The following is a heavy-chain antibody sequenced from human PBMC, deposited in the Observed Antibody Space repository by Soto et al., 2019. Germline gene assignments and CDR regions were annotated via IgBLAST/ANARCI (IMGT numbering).Heavy chain of an antibody. D-gene: IGHD5-18*01. CDR3: EHTYSSAPDDGFDV. CDR2: IYWDDDK. J-gene: IGHJ3*01. V-gene: IGHV2-5*02. Sequence: QITLKESGHTLVQPTQMLTLTCTFSGFSLNTRGVGVCWIRQPPGGALEWLALIYWDDDKRYSPSMRSRLTITKDTSKTQVVLTMTTMEPLDTGTSYCEHTYSSAPDDGFDVWGKGTRVTVSS. CDR1: GFSLNTRGVG.